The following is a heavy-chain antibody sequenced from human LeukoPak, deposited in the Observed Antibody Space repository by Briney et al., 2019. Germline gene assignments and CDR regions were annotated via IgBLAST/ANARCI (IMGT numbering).Heavy chain of an antibody. D-gene: IGHD3-9*01. V-gene: IGHV1-2*02. CDR2: INPNSGGT. CDR3: ARALYDILPGYYGPLGY. J-gene: IGHJ4*02. CDR1: GYTFTGYY. Sequence: ASVKVSCKASGYTFTGYYMHWVRQAPGQGLEWMGWINPNSGGTNYAQKFQGRVTMTRDTSISTAYMELSRLRSDDTAVYYCARALYDILPGYYGPLGYWGQGTLVTVSS.